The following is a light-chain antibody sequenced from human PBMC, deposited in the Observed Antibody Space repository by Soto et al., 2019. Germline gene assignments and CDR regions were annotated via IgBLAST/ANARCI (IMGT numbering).Light chain of an antibody. J-gene: IGKJ1*01. CDR3: QHYNSYSEA. Sequence: DIRLTQSPSTVSGSVGDRVTIPCRASQTISSWLAWYQQKPGKAPKLLIYKASTLKSGVPSRFSGSGSGTGFTLTISSLQPDDFATYYCQHYNSYSEAFGQGTKVDI. CDR2: KAS. CDR1: QTISSW. V-gene: IGKV1-5*03.